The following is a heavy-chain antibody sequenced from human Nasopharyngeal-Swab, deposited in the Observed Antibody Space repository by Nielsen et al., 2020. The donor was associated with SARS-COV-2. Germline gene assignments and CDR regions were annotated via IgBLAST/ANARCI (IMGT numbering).Heavy chain of an antibody. V-gene: IGHV3-30*04. CDR1: GFTFSSYP. D-gene: IGHD6-13*01. J-gene: IGHJ6*02. CDR3: AREEQQTDYYYYGMDV. CDR2: ISYGGGDE. Sequence: GESLKISCEASGFTFSSYPMQWVRRAPGKGLEWVSVISYGGGDEHYADSVKGRFTISRDNSKNTLYLQMNSLRAEDTAVYYCAREEQQTDYYYYGMDVWGQGTTVTVSS.